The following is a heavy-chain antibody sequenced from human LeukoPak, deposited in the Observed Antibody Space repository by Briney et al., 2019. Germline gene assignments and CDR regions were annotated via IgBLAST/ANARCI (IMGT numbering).Heavy chain of an antibody. Sequence: GGSLRLSCAASGFTFSSYSMNWVRQAPGKGLEWVSGISASGGNTWYADSVKGRFTISRDNSKNTLYLQMNSLRAEDTAVYYCAKYVSARGPPYALAVWGQGTTVTVSS. CDR2: ISASGGNT. CDR1: GFTFSSYS. CDR3: AKYVSARGPPYALAV. D-gene: IGHD2/OR15-2a*01. J-gene: IGHJ6*02. V-gene: IGHV3-23*01.